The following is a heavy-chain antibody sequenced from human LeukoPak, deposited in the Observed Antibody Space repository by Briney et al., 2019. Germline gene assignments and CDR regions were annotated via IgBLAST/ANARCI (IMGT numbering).Heavy chain of an antibody. Sequence: GGSLRLSCAASGFTFSSYSMNWVRQAPGKGLEWVSYISSSSSTIYYADSVKGRFTISRDNAKNSLYLQMNSLRAEDTAVYYCAKGLGHMTTVTAFDYWGQGTLVTVSS. D-gene: IGHD4-17*01. CDR1: GFTFSSYS. CDR3: AKGLGHMTTVTAFDY. CDR2: ISSSSSTI. J-gene: IGHJ4*02. V-gene: IGHV3-48*01.